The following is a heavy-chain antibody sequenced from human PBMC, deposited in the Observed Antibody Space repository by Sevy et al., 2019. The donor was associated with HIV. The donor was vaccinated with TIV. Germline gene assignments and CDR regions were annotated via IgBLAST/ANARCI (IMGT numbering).Heavy chain of an antibody. CDR2: ISYDGSNK. Sequence: GGSLRLSCAASGFTFSSYGMHWVRQAPGKGLEWVAVISYDGSNKYYAYSVKGRFTISRDKSKNTLYLQMNSLRAEDTAVYYCAKVCSSSWYYFDYWGQGTLVTVSS. J-gene: IGHJ4*02. V-gene: IGHV3-30*18. CDR1: GFTFSSYG. CDR3: AKVCSSSWYYFDY. D-gene: IGHD6-13*01.